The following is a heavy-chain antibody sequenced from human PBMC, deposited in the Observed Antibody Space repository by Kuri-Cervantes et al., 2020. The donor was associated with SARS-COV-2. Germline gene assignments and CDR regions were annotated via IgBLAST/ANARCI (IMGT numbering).Heavy chain of an antibody. CDR2: INWNGGSA. J-gene: IGHJ6*03. CDR3: ARSDYDYYYYMDV. Sequence: GGSLRLSCAASGFTFDDYGMSWVRQAPGKGLEWVSGINWNGGSAGYADSVKGRFTISRDNAKNSLYLQMNSLRAEDTALYYCARSDYDYYYYMDVWGKGTTVTVSS. V-gene: IGHV3-20*04. CDR1: GFTFDDYG.